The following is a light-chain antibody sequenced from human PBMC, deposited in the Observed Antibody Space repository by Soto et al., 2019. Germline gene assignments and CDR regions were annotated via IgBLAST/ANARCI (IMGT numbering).Light chain of an antibody. Sequence: QSVLTQPASVSGSPGQSITLSCTRASSGVENYNLVSWYQHHPGKAPKLIIYEGSQRPSGVSDRFSGSKSGNTASLTISGLQAEAEADYYCSSYAGGLVFGGGTKLTVL. CDR1: SSGVENYNL. CDR2: EGS. J-gene: IGLJ3*02. CDR3: SSYAGGLV. V-gene: IGLV2-23*01.